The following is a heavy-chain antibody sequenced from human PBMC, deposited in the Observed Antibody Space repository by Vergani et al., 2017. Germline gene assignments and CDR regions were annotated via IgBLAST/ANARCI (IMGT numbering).Heavy chain of an antibody. V-gene: IGHV3-23*01. J-gene: IGHJ6*03. D-gene: IGHD5-12*01. Sequence: EAQLLESGGGLAQPGGSLRLSCAATGFFFAGYAMTWVRQAPGKGPEWVSTLSGTGATTYYADSVKGRFTISRDNSKNTLFLQMNNLRVEDTARYYCAKSPRRYNDCDSSPYYYMDVWGNGTTVTVS. CDR3: AKSPRRYNDCDSSPYYYMDV. CDR1: GFFFAGYA. CDR2: LSGTGATT.